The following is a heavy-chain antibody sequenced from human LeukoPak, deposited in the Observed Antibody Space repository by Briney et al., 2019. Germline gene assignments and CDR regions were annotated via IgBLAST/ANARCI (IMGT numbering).Heavy chain of an antibody. D-gene: IGHD2-2*01. Sequence: PGGSLRLSCAASGFTFSNTATSWVRQAPGKGLEWLSIISGSGLNAYYADSVKGRFTISRDNSKSTLFLQMNSLRAEDTALYYCVKRTMAGVLERRTYYFDYWGQGSLVTVSP. CDR2: ISGSGLNA. V-gene: IGHV3-23*01. CDR1: GFTFSNTA. CDR3: VKRTMAGVLERRTYYFDY. J-gene: IGHJ4*02.